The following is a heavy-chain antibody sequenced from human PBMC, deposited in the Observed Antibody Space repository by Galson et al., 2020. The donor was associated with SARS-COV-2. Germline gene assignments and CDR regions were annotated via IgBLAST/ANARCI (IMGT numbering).Heavy chain of an antibody. CDR1: GFTVSSNY. J-gene: IGHJ4*02. D-gene: IGHD3-22*01. Sequence: GESLKISCAASGFTVSSNYMRWVRQPPGKGLERVSVIYRGGTTDYADSVKGRFTISRDNSKNTLYLQMNTLRAEDTAVYYCARYYFDTSGYFIDFWGQGTLVTVSS. CDR2: IYRGGTT. V-gene: IGHV3-53*01. CDR3: ARYYFDTSGYFIDF.